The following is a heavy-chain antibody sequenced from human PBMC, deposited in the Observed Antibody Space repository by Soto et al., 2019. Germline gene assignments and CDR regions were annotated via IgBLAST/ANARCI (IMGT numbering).Heavy chain of an antibody. Sequence: PGGSLRLSCAASGFTFSNYAMSWVRQAPGKGLEWVSAISGSGSSTKYADSVKGRFTISRDNSKNTLFLQMNSLSVEDTAVYYCARDYYKYYDSSGYYRSPAYWGQGT. CDR1: GFTFSNYA. V-gene: IGHV3-23*01. J-gene: IGHJ4*02. D-gene: IGHD3-22*01. CDR2: ISGSGSST. CDR3: ARDYYKYYDSSGYYRSPAY.